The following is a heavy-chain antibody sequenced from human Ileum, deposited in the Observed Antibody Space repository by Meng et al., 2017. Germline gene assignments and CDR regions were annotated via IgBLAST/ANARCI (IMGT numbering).Heavy chain of an antibody. V-gene: IGHV3-73*02. Sequence: EVRLGGSGGGLVQPGGSMKLSCAASGFSFSDSSMHWVRQASGKGLEWVGHIRSKANNYATAYAASVKGRFTISRDESKNTAYLQMSSLKTEDTAVYYCTRLYSAGWGQGTLVTVSS. CDR1: GFSFSDSS. J-gene: IGHJ4*02. CDR3: TRLYSAG. CDR2: IRSKANNYAT. D-gene: IGHD6-13*01.